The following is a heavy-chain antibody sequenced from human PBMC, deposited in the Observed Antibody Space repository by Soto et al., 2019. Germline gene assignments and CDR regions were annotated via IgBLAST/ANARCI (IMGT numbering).Heavy chain of an antibody. J-gene: IGHJ4*02. CDR3: ARDLPSSSWYYFDY. D-gene: IGHD6-13*01. V-gene: IGHV4-61*08. CDR1: GGSISSGGYY. Sequence: PSETLSLTCTVSGGSISSGGYYWSWIRQPPGKGLEWIGYIYYSGSTNYNPSLKSRVTISVDTSKNQFSLKLSSVTAADTAVYYCARDLPSSSWYYFDYWGQGTLVTVSS. CDR2: IYYSGST.